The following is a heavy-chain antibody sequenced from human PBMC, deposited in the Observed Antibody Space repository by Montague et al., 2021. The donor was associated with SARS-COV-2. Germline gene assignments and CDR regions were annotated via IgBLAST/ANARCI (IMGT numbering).Heavy chain of an antibody. J-gene: IGHJ6*02. CDR2: FSDSGST. D-gene: IGHD6-13*01. CDR1: GGSISSYY. CDR3: ARVIPAGGTAYDDFHYHYAMDV. V-gene: IGHV4-59*13. Sequence: SETLSLTCTVSGGSISSYYWSWIRLPPGKGLEWIAYFSDSGSTNYNPSLSRRILISVYTSTNQFSLRLNSVTAADTAVYYCARVIPAGGTAYDDFHYHYAMDVWGQGTTVTVSS.